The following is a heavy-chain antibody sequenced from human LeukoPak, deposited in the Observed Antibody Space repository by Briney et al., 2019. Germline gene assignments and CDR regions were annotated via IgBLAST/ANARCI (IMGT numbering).Heavy chain of an antibody. V-gene: IGHV4-34*01. D-gene: IGHD3-22*01. CDR2: INHSGST. J-gene: IGHJ4*02. CDR3: ARLLYYDSSGYYYSEVNPSYYFDC. Sequence: SETLSLTCAVYGGSFSGYYWSWIRQPPGKGLEWIGEINHSGSTNYNPSLKSRVTISVDTSKNQFSLKLSSVTAADTAVYYCARLLYYDSSGYYYSEVNPSYYFDCWGQGTLVTVSS. CDR1: GGSFSGYY.